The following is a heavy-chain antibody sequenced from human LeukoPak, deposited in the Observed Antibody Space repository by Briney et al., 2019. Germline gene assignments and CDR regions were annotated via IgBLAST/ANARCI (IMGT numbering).Heavy chain of an antibody. D-gene: IGHD5-24*01. CDR1: EFTFSDYY. CDR2: ISSSGSTI. CDR3: AANPIEMPTSPWFDP. V-gene: IGHV3-11*01. Sequence: GGSLRLSCAASEFTFSDYYMSWIRQAPGKGLEWVSYISSSGSTIYYADSVKGRFTISRDNAKNSLYLQMNSLRAEDTAVYYCAANPIEMPTSPWFDPWGQGTLVTVSS. J-gene: IGHJ5*02.